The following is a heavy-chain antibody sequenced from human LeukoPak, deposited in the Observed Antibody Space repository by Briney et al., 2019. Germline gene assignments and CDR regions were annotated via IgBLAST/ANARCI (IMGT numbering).Heavy chain of an antibody. J-gene: IGHJ4*02. CDR1: GYTFTSYG. CDR3: ARDRRYYDSSGYLDY. V-gene: IGHV1-2*02. D-gene: IGHD3-22*01. CDR2: INPNSGGT. Sequence: ASVKVSCKASGYTFTSYGISWVRQAPGQGLEWMGWINPNSGGTNYAQKFQGRVTMTRDTSISTAYMELSRLRSDDTAVYYCARDRRYYDSSGYLDYWGQGTLVTVSS.